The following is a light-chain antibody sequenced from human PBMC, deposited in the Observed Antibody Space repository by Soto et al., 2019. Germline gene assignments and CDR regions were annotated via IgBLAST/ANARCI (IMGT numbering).Light chain of an antibody. V-gene: IGKV3-15*01. CDR2: GAS. Sequence: EIVMTQSPGTLSVSPGERATLSCRATQSVSSNLAWYQQKPGQAPRLLIYGASTRATGVPARFSGSGSGTEFTLTISSLQSEDFAVYYCQQYDNWPPYTFGPGTTVDIK. CDR3: QQYDNWPPYT. CDR1: QSVSSN. J-gene: IGKJ3*01.